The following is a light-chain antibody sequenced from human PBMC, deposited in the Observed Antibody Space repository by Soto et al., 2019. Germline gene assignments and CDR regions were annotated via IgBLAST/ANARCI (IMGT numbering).Light chain of an antibody. CDR1: SSDVGGYNY. Sequence: QSALTQPPSASGSPGQSVTISCTGTSSDVGGYNYVSWYQQHPDKAPKLIIYEVSKRPSGVPDRFSGCKSGNTASLTVSGLQAEDEADYYCSSYGGYNNVIFGGGTKLTVL. CDR3: SSYGGYNNVI. CDR2: EVS. V-gene: IGLV2-8*01. J-gene: IGLJ2*01.